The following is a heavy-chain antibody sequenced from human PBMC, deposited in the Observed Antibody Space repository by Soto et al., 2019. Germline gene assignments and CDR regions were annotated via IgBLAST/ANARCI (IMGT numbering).Heavy chain of an antibody. CDR2: IDPSDSYT. CDR3: ARHTTHCSSTSCYTWSAYWFDP. V-gene: IGHV5-10-1*01. J-gene: IGHJ5*02. D-gene: IGHD2-2*02. Sequence: GESLKISCKGSGYSFTSYWISWVRQMPGKGLEWMGRIDPSDSYTNYSPSFQGHVTISADKSISTAYLQWSSLKASDTAMYYCARHTTHCSSTSCYTWSAYWFDPWGQGTLVTVSS. CDR1: GYSFTSYW.